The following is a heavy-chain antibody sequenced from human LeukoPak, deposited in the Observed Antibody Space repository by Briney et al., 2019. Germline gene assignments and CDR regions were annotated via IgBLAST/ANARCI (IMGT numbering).Heavy chain of an antibody. J-gene: IGHJ3*02. CDR1: GYTFTSYG. CDR3: ARSHYDYVWGSYRYLDAFDI. Sequence: ASVKVSCKASGYTFTSYGITWVRQAPGQGLEWVGWISAYNGNTNYEQKLQGRVTMTRDTSTSTVYMELRSLRSDDTAVYYCARSHYDYVWGSYRYLDAFDIWGQGTMVTVSS. D-gene: IGHD3-16*02. V-gene: IGHV1-18*04. CDR2: ISAYNGNT.